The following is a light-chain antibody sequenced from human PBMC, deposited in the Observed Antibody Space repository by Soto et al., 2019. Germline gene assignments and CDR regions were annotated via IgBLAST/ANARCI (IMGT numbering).Light chain of an antibody. CDR2: AAS. CDR3: QQYYSYPRT. Sequence: AIRMTQSPSSLSASTGDRVTITCRASQSISSSLAWYQQKPGKAPKLLIYAASTLQSGVPLKFSGSGSGTDFTLTISCLQSEDFATYYCQQYYSYPRTFGQGTKVDIK. J-gene: IGKJ1*01. CDR1: QSISSS. V-gene: IGKV1-8*01.